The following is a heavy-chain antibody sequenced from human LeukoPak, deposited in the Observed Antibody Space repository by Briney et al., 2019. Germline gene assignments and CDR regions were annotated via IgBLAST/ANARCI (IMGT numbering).Heavy chain of an antibody. V-gene: IGHV4-61*02. D-gene: IGHD7-27*01. CDR1: GGSISSGDYY. CDR3: ARSNWGSNYFDY. Sequence: SQTLSLTCTVSGGSISSGDYYWNWIRQSAGKGLEWIGRIYTSGCTNYNPSLKSRVTISIDTSKNQFSLKLSSVTAADTADTAVYYCARSNWGSNYFDYWGQGTLVTVSS. J-gene: IGHJ4*02. CDR2: IYTSGCT.